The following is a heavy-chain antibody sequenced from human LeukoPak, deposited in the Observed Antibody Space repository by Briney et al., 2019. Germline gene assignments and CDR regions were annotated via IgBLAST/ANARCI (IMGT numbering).Heavy chain of an antibody. CDR2: ISSSSSTI. Sequence: PGGSLRLSCAASGFTFSSYSMNWVRQAPGKGLEWVSYISSSSSTIYYADSVKGRFTTSRDNAKNSLYLQMNSLRDEDTAVYYCAREAYSGYGPGDYWGQGTLVTVSS. J-gene: IGHJ4*02. CDR1: GFTFSSYS. CDR3: AREAYSGYGPGDY. V-gene: IGHV3-48*02. D-gene: IGHD5-12*01.